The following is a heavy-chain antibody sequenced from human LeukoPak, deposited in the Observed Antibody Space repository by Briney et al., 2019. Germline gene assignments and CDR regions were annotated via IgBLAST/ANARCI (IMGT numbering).Heavy chain of an antibody. J-gene: IGHJ4*02. D-gene: IGHD5-12*01. Sequence: GASVKVSCKASGYTFTSYYMHWVRQAPGQGLEWMEIINPSGGSTSYAQKFQGRATMTRDTSTSTVYMELSSLRSEDTAVYYCARDLSGYDFRYWGQGTLVTVSS. CDR3: ARDLSGYDFRY. CDR2: INPSGGST. CDR1: GYTFTSYY. V-gene: IGHV1-46*01.